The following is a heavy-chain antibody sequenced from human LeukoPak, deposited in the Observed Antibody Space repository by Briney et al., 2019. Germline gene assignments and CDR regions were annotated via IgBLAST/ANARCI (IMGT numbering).Heavy chain of an antibody. V-gene: IGHV4-34*01. CDR2: INHSGST. CDR3: ARLGPAATILGPDY. Sequence: SETLSLTCAVYGGSFSGYYWSWIRQPPGKGLEWIGEINHSGSTNYNPSLKSRVTISVDTSKNQFSLKLSSVTAADTAVYYCARLGPAATILGPDYWGQGTLVTVSS. CDR1: GGSFSGYY. D-gene: IGHD5-12*01. J-gene: IGHJ4*02.